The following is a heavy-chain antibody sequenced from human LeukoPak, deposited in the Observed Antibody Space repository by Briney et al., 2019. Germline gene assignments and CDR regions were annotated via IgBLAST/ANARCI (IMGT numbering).Heavy chain of an antibody. CDR2: IKQDGSEK. V-gene: IGHV3-7*04. D-gene: IGHD6-13*01. J-gene: IGHJ4*02. Sequence: GGSLSLSCAPSGFTLSIYWMSWVRQAPGKGLECVANIKQDGSEKYYVDSVKGRFTISRDNAKNSLYLQMNSLRAEDTAVYYCARGTIAAAGYFYFDYWGQGTQVTVSS. CDR3: ARGTIAAAGYFYFDY. CDR1: GFTLSIYW.